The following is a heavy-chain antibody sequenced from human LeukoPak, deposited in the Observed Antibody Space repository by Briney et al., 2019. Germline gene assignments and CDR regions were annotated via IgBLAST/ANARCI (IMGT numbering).Heavy chain of an antibody. J-gene: IGHJ4*02. D-gene: IGHD3-10*01. V-gene: IGHV3-23*01. CDR3: ARNKGVYGSGSYDN. CDR1: GFTFSSYA. Sequence: PGGSLRLSCVASGFTFSSYAMGWVRQAPGKGLEWVSAITEGGTGRFYIDSVKGRFTISRDNSKNTLYLQMNSLRAEDTAVYHCARNKGVYGSGSYDNWGQGTLVTVSS. CDR2: ITEGGTGR.